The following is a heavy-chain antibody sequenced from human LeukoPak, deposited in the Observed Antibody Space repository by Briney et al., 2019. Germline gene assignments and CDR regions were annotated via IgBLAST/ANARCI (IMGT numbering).Heavy chain of an antibody. CDR3: AKDSSYCGGDCYSNWFDP. J-gene: IGHJ5*02. V-gene: IGHV3-43*02. CDR2: ISWDGGST. D-gene: IGHD2-21*02. Sequence: GGSLRLSCAASGFTFDDYAMHWVRQAPGKGLEWVSVISWDGGSTYYADSVKGRFTISRDHSKNTLYLQMNSLRTEDTALYYCAKDSSYCGGDCYSNWFDPWGQGTLVTVSS. CDR1: GFTFDDYA.